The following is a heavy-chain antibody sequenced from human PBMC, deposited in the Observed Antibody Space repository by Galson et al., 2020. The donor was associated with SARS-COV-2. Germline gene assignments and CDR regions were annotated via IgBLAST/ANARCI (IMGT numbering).Heavy chain of an antibody. V-gene: IGHV4-30-2*01. CDR1: GGSISSGGYS. D-gene: IGHD3-10*01. CDR3: ARDRFGELSP. J-gene: IGHJ1*01. CDR2: IYHSGTT. Sequence: SETLSLTCSVSGGSISSGGYSWSWIRQPPGKGLEWIGYIYHSGTTYYNPSLKSRVALSLDRSKNQFSLELSSVTAADTAVYYCARDRFGELSPWGQGTLVTVSS.